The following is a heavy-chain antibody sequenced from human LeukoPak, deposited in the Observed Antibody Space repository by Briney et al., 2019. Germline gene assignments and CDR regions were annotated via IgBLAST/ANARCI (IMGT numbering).Heavy chain of an antibody. V-gene: IGHV1-46*01. J-gene: IGHJ4*02. D-gene: IGHD5-24*01. Sequence: ATVKVSCRASGWTFSTYYMHWVRQAPGQGLEWMGIIYPSGGSTSYAQKFQGRVTMTRDTSTSTVYMELSSLRSEDTAVYYCARAWGDGYNYGVGPFDYWGQGTLVTVS. CDR2: IYPSGGST. CDR3: ARAWGDGYNYGVGPFDY. CDR1: GWTFSTYY.